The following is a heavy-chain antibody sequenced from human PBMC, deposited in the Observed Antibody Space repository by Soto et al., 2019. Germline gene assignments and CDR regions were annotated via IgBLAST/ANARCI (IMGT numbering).Heavy chain of an antibody. Sequence: LRLSCATSGFTVSTWIHWVRQAPGGGLVWVSRISGEGTVTDYAESVQGRFTVSRDIAKSTVFLQMNSLRGEDTAVYYCARIGFLGEGDFWGQGNLVTVSS. CDR2: ISGEGTVT. D-gene: IGHD3-16*01. CDR1: GFTVSTW. J-gene: IGHJ4*02. CDR3: ARIGFLGEGDF. V-gene: IGHV3-74*01.